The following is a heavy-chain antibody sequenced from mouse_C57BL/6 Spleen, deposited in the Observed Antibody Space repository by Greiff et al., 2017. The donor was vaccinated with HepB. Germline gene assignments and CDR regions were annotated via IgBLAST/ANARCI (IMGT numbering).Heavy chain of an antibody. Sequence: VQLQQSGPELVKPGDSVKISCKASGYTFTDYYMNWVKQSHGKSLEWIGDINPNNGGTSYNQKFKGKATLTVDKSSSTAYMELRSLTSEDSAVYYCARQGQVHSTVGFEDWGQGTTLTVSS. CDR2: INPNNGGT. V-gene: IGHV1-26*01. CDR3: ARQGQVHSTVGFED. J-gene: IGHJ2*01. D-gene: IGHD1-1*01. CDR1: GYTFTDYY.